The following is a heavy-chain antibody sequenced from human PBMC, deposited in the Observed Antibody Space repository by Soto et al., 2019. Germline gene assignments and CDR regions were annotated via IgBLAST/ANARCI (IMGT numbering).Heavy chain of an antibody. CDR1: GFTFSAYT. D-gene: IGHD4-17*01. V-gene: IGHV3-21*02. CDR2: LDPSSTYI. J-gene: IGHJ5*01. Sequence: EVQLVESGGGLVKPGGSLRLSCAASGFTFSAYTMNWVRQAPGKGLEWVSSLDPSSTYIYYADSVKGRFTLSRDNAKNSMFLRLNSLRADDTALYYCVRGSYGDYDSWGQGTLVNVPS. CDR3: VRGSYGDYDS.